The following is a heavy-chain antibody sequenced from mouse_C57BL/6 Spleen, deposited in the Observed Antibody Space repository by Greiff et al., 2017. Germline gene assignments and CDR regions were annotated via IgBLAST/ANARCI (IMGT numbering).Heavy chain of an antibody. J-gene: IGHJ2*01. CDR3: TRSDWDY. D-gene: IGHD2-13*01. V-gene: IGHV1-15*01. Sequence: QVQLQQSGAELVRPGASVTLSCKASGYTFTDYEMHWVKQTPVHGLEWIGAIDPETGGTAYNQKFKGKAILTADKSSSTAYMGLRSLTSEDSAVYYCTRSDWDYWGQGTTLTVSS. CDR1: GYTFTDYE. CDR2: IDPETGGT.